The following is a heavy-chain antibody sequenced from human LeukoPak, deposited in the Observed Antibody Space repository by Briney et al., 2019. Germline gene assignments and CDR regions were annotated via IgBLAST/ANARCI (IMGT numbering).Heavy chain of an antibody. Sequence: GGSLRLSCAASGFTFSSYAMSWVRQAPGKGLEWVSAISGSGGSTYYADSVKGRFTISRDNSKNTLYLQMNSLRAEDTAAYYCAKDPYSNYLYYYGMDVWGQGTTVTVSS. CDR3: AKDPYSNYLYYYGMDV. D-gene: IGHD4-11*01. J-gene: IGHJ6*02. CDR2: ISGSGGST. V-gene: IGHV3-23*01. CDR1: GFTFSSYA.